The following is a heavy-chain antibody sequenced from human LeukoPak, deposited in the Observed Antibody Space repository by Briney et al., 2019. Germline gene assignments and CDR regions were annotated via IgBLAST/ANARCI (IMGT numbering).Heavy chain of an antibody. CDR2: IHYIGRT. J-gene: IGHJ3*02. CDR1: GGSISSDY. CDR3: ARMGLLNTMLVVAPSFDI. D-gene: IGHD3-22*01. Sequence: SEILSLTCTVSGGSISSDYWRWIRQPPGKGVEWIGIIHYIGRTNYNPSLKSGVTISADTSTNQSSLQLSPVTSADTAVYYTARMGLLNTMLVVAPSFDIWGKGTMVTVSS. V-gene: IGHV4-59*01.